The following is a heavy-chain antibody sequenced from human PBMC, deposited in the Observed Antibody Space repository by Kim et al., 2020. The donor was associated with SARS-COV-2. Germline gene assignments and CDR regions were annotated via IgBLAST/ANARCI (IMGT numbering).Heavy chain of an antibody. CDR3: AKDRSMVTVAGY. CDR2: ISYDGSNK. J-gene: IGHJ4*02. Sequence: GGSLRLSCAASGFTFSSYGMHWVRQAPGKGLEWVAVISYDGSNKYYADSVKGRFTISRDNSKNTLYLQMNSLRAEDTAVYYCAKDRSMVTVAGYWGQGTLVTVSS. D-gene: IGHD6-19*01. CDR1: GFTFSSYG. V-gene: IGHV3-30*18.